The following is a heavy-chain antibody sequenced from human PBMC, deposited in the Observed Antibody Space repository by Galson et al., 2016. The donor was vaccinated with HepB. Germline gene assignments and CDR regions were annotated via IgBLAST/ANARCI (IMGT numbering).Heavy chain of an antibody. D-gene: IGHD3-3*01. CDR1: GFTFSTYA. V-gene: IGHV3-23*01. CDR2: ISGSGGRT. Sequence: LRLSCAGSGFTFSTYAANWVRQAPGKGLEWVSGISGSGGRTYYADSVKGRFTISRDNSKNTLYLQMKSLRAEDTAVYYCAKEVVRFLHGYGMDVWGQGTTVTVSS. J-gene: IGHJ6*02. CDR3: AKEVVRFLHGYGMDV.